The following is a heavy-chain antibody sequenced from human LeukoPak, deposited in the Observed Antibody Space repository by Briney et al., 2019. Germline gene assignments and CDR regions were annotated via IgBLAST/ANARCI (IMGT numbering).Heavy chain of an antibody. Sequence: GGSLRLSCAASGFTYTNYWVSWFRQAPGQGLEWVASIKQDGSERYYVDSVKGRFTISRDNAKNSLFLQLSSLRVEDTAVYYCARGSMHVSHLYTDYWGQGTLVTVSS. CDR1: GFTYTNYW. J-gene: IGHJ4*02. D-gene: IGHD3-16*01. CDR3: ARGSMHVSHLYTDY. CDR2: IKQDGSER. V-gene: IGHV3-7*01.